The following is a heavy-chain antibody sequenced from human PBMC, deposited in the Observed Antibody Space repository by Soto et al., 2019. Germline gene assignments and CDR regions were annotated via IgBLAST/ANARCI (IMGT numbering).Heavy chain of an antibody. CDR1: GFNFRTYG. CDR2: ISAGGFST. D-gene: IGHD3-3*01. CDR3: AKLRDYDSDLYYCDN. J-gene: IGHJ4*02. V-gene: IGHV3-23*01. Sequence: EVQLLESGGDLVQPGGSLRLSCTSSGFNFRTYGMSWVRQAPGKGLEWVSFISAGGFSTYYADSVKGRFTISRDTSTRTLFLQMNSLRAEDTAVYYCAKLRDYDSDLYYCDNWGQGTLVTVS.